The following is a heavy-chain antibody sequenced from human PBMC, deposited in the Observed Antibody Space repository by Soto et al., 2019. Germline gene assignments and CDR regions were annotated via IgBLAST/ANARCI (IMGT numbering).Heavy chain of an antibody. J-gene: IGHJ3*02. Sequence: QVELVQSGAEVQKPGSSVKVSCKASGGTFSSYTISWVRQAPGQGLEWMGRIIPILGIANYAQKFQGRVTLTADKSTSTADMELSRLRSEDTGVYYCARYGSSGSCYLHAFAIWGQGTMDPVSS. CDR2: IIPILGIA. CDR3: ARYGSSGSCYLHAFAI. CDR1: GGTFSSYT. D-gene: IGHD2-15*01. V-gene: IGHV1-69*02.